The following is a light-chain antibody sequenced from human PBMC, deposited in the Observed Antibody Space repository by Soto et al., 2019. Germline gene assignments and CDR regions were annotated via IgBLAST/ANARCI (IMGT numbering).Light chain of an antibody. CDR2: GNS. Sequence: QPVLTQPPSVSGAQGQRGTISCTGSSSNIGAGYDVHWYQQLPGTAPKLLIYGNSNRPSGVPDRFSGSKSGTSASLAITGLQAEDEADYYCQSYDSSLSGYVFGTGTKVTVL. CDR1: SSNIGAGYD. CDR3: QSYDSSLSGYV. J-gene: IGLJ1*01. V-gene: IGLV1-40*01.